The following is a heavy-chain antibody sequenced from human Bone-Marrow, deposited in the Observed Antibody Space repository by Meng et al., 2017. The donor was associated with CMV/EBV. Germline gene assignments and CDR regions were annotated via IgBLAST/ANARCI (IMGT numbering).Heavy chain of an antibody. V-gene: IGHV5-51*01. CDR1: GYTFTTYW. CDR3: ATSSGTYRDYYYGMDV. Sequence: GESLKISCKGSGYTFTTYWIVWVRQMPGKGLEWMGIIYPADSDTRYSPSFQGQVTISADKSRNTAYLQWSSLKASDTAMYYCATSSGTYRDYYYGMDVWGQGTTVTVSS. J-gene: IGHJ6*02. D-gene: IGHD1-26*01. CDR2: IYPADSDT.